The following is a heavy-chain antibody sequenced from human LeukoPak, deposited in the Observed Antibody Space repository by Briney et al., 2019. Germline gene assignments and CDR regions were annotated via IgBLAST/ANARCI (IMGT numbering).Heavy chain of an antibody. V-gene: IGHV1-24*01. CDR3: AREESPELRPWLLLHY. Sequence: ASVKVSCKVSGYTLTELSMHWVRQAPGKGLEWIGGFDPEDGETIYAQKFQGRVTMTEDTSTDTAYMELSSLRSEDTAVYYCAREESPELRPWLLLHYWGQGTLVTVSS. D-gene: IGHD3-22*01. J-gene: IGHJ4*02. CDR2: FDPEDGET. CDR1: GYTLTELS.